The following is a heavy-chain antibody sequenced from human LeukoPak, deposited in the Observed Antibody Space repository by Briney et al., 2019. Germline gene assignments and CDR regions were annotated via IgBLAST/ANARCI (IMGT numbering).Heavy chain of an antibody. CDR2: IYYRGST. Sequence: SETLSLTCTVSGGSISSSSYYWGWIRQPPGKGLEWIGYIYYRGSTYYNPSLKSRVTISVDTSKNQFSLKLRSVTAAGTAVYYCVSPKTNGWFDSWGQGSLVTVSS. CDR1: GGSISSSSYY. J-gene: IGHJ5*01. V-gene: IGHV4-39*01. D-gene: IGHD2-8*01. CDR3: VSPKTNGWFDS.